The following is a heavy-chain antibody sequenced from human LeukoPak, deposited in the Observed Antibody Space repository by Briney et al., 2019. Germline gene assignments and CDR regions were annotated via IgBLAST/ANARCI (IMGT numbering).Heavy chain of an antibody. V-gene: IGHV3-23*01. CDR1: EFTFSSYA. D-gene: IGHD3-3*01. CDR3: AKVRFLEWLYGPYYFDY. CDR2: ISGSGGST. Sequence: GGSLRLSCAASEFTFSSYAMSWVRQAPGKGLEWVSAISGSGGSTYYADSVKGRFTISRDNSKNTLYLQMNSLRAEDTAVYYCAKVRFLEWLYGPYYFDYWGQGTLVTVSS. J-gene: IGHJ4*02.